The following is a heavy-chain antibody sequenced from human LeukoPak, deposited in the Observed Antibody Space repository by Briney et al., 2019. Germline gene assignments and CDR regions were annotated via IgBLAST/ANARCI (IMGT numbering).Heavy chain of an antibody. CDR1: GFTFSSYA. Sequence: TGGSLRLSCAGSGFTFSSYAMSWVRQAPGKGLEWVSAISDTGATTYDADSVKGRFTISRDNSRSTLYLQMNSLRAEDTALYYCAKDTPIGRYCTNGVCSPFDYWGQGTLVTASS. CDR2: ISDTGATT. J-gene: IGHJ4*02. D-gene: IGHD2-8*01. V-gene: IGHV3-23*01. CDR3: AKDTPIGRYCTNGVCSPFDY.